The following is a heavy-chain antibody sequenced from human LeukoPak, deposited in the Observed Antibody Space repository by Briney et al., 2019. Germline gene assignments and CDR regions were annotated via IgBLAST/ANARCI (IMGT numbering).Heavy chain of an antibody. V-gene: IGHV3-74*01. CDR3: ARVLGSSAAGLIDY. CDR2: INSDGSST. CDR1: GFTFSTYW. Sequence: GRSLRLSCAASGFTFSTYWMHWVRQAPEKGLVWVSRINSDGSSTSYADSVKGRFTISRDNAKNTLYLQMNSLRAEDTAVYYCARVLGSSAAGLIDYWGQGTLVTVSS. J-gene: IGHJ4*02. D-gene: IGHD6-6*01.